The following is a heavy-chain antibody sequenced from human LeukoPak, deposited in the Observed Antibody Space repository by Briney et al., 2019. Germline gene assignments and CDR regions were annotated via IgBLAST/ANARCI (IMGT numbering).Heavy chain of an antibody. CDR3: ARDLFGYHDSSGPSII. Sequence: SVKVSCKASGGTFSSYAISWVRQAPGQGLEWMGRIIPIFGTANYAQKFQGRVTITADKSTSTAYMELSSLRSEDTAVYYCARDLFGYHDSSGPSIIWGQGTMVTVSS. CDR2: IIPIFGTA. CDR1: GGTFSSYA. V-gene: IGHV1-69*06. D-gene: IGHD3-22*01. J-gene: IGHJ3*02.